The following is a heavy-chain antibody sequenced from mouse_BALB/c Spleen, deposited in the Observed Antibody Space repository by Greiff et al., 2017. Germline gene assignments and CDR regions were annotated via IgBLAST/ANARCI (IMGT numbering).Heavy chain of an antibody. CDR1: GFTFTDYY. V-gene: IGHV7-3*02. CDR3: ARGITTDYYAMDY. D-gene: IGHD1-1*01. J-gene: IGHJ4*01. Sequence: EVQRVESGGGLVQPGGSLRLSCATSGFTFTDYYMSWVRQPPGKALEWLGFIRNKANGYTTEYSASVKGRFTISRDNSQSILYLQMNTLRAEDSATYYCARGITTDYYAMDYWGQGTSVTVSS. CDR2: IRNKANGYTT.